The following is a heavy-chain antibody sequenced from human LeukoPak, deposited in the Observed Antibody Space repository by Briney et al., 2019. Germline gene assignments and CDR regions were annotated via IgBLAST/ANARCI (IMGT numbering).Heavy chain of an antibody. CDR1: GGSISSYY. D-gene: IGHD3-10*01. J-gene: IGHJ4*02. CDR2: IYYSGST. CDR3: ARDHGSGSLVDY. Sequence: SETLSLTCTVSGGSISSYYWGWIRQPPGKGLEWIGSIYYSGSTYYSPSLKSRVTISVDTSKNQFSLKLSSVTAADTAVYYCARDHGSGSLVDYWGQGTLVTVSS. V-gene: IGHV4-39*07.